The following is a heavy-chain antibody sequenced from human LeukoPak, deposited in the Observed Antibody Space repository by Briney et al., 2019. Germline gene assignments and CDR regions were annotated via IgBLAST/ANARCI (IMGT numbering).Heavy chain of an antibody. V-gene: IGHV3-7*03. Sequence: PGGSLRLSCAASGFTFSSYWMSWVRQAPGKGLEWVANIKQDGSEEYYVDSVKGRFTISRDNAKNSLYLQMNSLRAEDTAVYYCARGPGYSGYDTFDYWGQGTLVTVSS. D-gene: IGHD5-12*01. CDR3: ARGPGYSGYDTFDY. CDR1: GFTFSSYW. J-gene: IGHJ4*02. CDR2: IKQDGSEE.